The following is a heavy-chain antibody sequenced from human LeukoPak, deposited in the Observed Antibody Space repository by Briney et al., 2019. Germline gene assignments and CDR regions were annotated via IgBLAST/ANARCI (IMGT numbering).Heavy chain of an antibody. CDR2: MNPNSGNT. V-gene: IGHV1-8*01. CDR3: ARGLRREQQLLRAFGY. J-gene: IGHJ4*02. Sequence: ASVRVSCKASGYTLTNYDINWVRQASGQGLEWMGWMNPNSGNTGSAQKFQGRVTMTSNTSISTAYMELSSLRSEDTAVYYCARGLRREQQLLRAFGYWGQGTPVTVSS. CDR1: GYTLTNYD. D-gene: IGHD6-13*01.